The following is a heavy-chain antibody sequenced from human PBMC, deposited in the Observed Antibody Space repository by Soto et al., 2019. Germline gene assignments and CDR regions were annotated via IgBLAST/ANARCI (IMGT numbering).Heavy chain of an antibody. J-gene: IGHJ4*02. V-gene: IGHV2-5*02. CDR1: GFSLSTSGVG. Sequence: QITLKESGPTLVKPTQTLTLTCTFSGFSLSTSGVGVGWIRQPPGKALEWLALIYWDDDKRYSPSLKSRLTITKNTSKLQVVLTMSNMDPVDTATYCCAVSRSGSCFDYWGQGTLVTVSS. CDR3: AVSRSGSCFDY. CDR2: IYWDDDK. D-gene: IGHD1-26*01.